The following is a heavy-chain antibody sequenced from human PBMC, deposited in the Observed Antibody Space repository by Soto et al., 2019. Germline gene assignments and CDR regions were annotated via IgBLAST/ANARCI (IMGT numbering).Heavy chain of an antibody. V-gene: IGHV3-21*01. D-gene: IGHD3-22*01. J-gene: IGHJ4*02. CDR3: ARSGQITMIVSDY. CDR1: GFTFSSYS. CDR2: ISSSSYI. Sequence: PGGSLRLSCAASGFTFSSYSMNWVRQAPGKGLEWVSSISSSSYIYYADSVKGRFTISRDNAKNSLYLQMNSLRAEDTAVYYCARSGQITMIVSDYWGQGTLVTVSS.